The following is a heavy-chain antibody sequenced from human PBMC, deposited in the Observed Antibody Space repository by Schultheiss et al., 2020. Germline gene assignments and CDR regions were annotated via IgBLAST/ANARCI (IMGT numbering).Heavy chain of an antibody. CDR1: GGSVSSGSYY. D-gene: IGHD6-19*01. CDR2: IYYSGST. Sequence: SETMSLTCTVSGGSVSSGSYYWSWIRQPPGKGLEWIGYIYYSGSTNYNPSLKSRVTISVDTSKNQFSLKLSSVTAADTAVYYCARARKAVAGKGDYYYGMDVWGQGTTVNVS. V-gene: IGHV4-61*01. J-gene: IGHJ6*02. CDR3: ARARKAVAGKGDYYYGMDV.